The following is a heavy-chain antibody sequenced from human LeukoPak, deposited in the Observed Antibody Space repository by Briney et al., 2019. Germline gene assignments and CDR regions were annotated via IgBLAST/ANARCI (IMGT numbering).Heavy chain of an antibody. V-gene: IGHV1-18*01. Sequence: GASVKVSCKASGYTFTSYGISWVRQAPGQGLEWMGWISAYNGNTNYAQKLQGRVTMTTDTSTSTAYMELRSLRSDDTAVYYCARGQQLFLRRLGPFDPWGQGTLVTVSS. CDR3: ARGQQLFLRRLGPFDP. J-gene: IGHJ5*02. CDR2: ISAYNGNT. CDR1: GYTFTSYG. D-gene: IGHD6-13*01.